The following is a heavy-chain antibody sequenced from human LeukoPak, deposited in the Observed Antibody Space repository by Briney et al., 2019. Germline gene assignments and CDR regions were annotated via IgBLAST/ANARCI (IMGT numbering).Heavy chain of an antibody. CDR2: IWYDGSKT. V-gene: IGHV3-33*08. D-gene: IGHD2-2*01. J-gene: IGHJ4*02. CDR3: ARDDCSTTPCYAY. Sequence: GGSLRLSCAASGFTFSSYGMHWVRQVPGKGLEWVAAIWYDGSKTSYTDSVKGRFTVSRDISKNTVYLQMNGLKAEDTAVYYCARDDCSTTPCYAYWGQGTLVTVSS. CDR1: GFTFSSYG.